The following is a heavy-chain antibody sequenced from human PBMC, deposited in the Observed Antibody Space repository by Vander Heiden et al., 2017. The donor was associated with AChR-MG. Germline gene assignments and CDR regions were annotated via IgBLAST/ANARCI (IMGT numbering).Heavy chain of an antibody. CDR3: ARRAVDTAMVYSLDV. J-gene: IGHJ6*04. D-gene: IGHD5-18*01. CDR2: IYYSGST. Sequence: QLQLQESGPGLVKPSETLSLTCTVSGGSISSSSYYWGWIRQPPGKGLEWIGSIYYSGSTYYNPSLKSRVTISVDTSKNQFSLKLSSVTAADTAVYYCARRAVDTAMVYSLDVWGKGTTVTVSS. CDR1: GGSISSSSYY. V-gene: IGHV4-39*01.